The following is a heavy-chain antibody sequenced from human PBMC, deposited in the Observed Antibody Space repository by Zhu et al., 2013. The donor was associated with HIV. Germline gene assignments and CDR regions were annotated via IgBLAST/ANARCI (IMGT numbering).Heavy chain of an antibody. CDR2: IIPIFGTA. D-gene: IGHD4-17*01. V-gene: IGHV1-69*06. J-gene: IGHJ4*02. Sequence: QVQLVQSGAEVKKPGSSVKVSCKASGGTFSSYAISWVRQAPGQGLEWMGGIIPIFGTANYAQKFQGRVTITADKSTSTAYMELSSLRSEDTAVYYCALLPTLRWDYGDYGPYFDYWGQGTLVTVSS. CDR1: GGTFSSYA. CDR3: ALLPTLRWDYGDYGPYFDY.